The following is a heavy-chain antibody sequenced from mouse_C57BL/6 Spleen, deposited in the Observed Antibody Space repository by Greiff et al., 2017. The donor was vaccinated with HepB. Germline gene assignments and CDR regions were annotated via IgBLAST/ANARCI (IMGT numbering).Heavy chain of an antibody. J-gene: IGHJ4*01. CDR3: AREGWDPYYYAMDY. D-gene: IGHD3-3*01. CDR2: INPGSGGT. V-gene: IGHV1-54*01. CDR1: GYAFTNYL. Sequence: QVQLQQSGAELVRPGTSVKVSCKASGYAFTNYLIEWVKQRPGQGLEWIGVINPGSGGTNYNEKFKGKATLTADKSSSTAYMQLSSLTSEDSAVYFCAREGWDPYYYAMDYWGQGTSVTVSS.